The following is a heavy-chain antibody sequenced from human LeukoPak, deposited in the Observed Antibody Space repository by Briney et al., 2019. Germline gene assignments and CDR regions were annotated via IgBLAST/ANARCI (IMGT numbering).Heavy chain of an antibody. D-gene: IGHD4-17*01. CDR1: GFTFRNAG. J-gene: IGHJ4*02. V-gene: IGHV3-33*01. CDR2: IWYDGSQK. CDR3: ARDRGDYNHNFDY. Sequence: PGRSLGLSCAVSGFTFRNAGMHWVRQAPGKGLEWVAVIWYDGSQKYYADSVKGRFTISRDNSKNMLYLHMNSLRAEDTAVYFCARDRGDYNHNFDYWGQGTLVTVSS.